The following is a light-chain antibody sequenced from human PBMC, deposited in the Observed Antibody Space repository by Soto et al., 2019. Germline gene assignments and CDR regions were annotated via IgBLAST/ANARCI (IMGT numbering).Light chain of an antibody. CDR1: NIGSKS. J-gene: IGLJ2*01. V-gene: IGLV3-21*02. CDR2: DYS. Sequence: SYELTQSPSVSVGPGQTARITCGVNNIGSKSVHWYQQKTGQAPVLVVYDYSDRPSGIPERFSGSNSGNTATLIISRVEAGDEADYYGQVWDSSSDHVVFGGGTKLTVL. CDR3: QVWDSSSDHVV.